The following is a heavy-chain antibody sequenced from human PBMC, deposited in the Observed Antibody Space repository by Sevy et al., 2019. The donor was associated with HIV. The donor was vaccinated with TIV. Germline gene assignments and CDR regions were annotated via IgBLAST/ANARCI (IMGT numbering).Heavy chain of an antibody. CDR2: IIPIFGSV. D-gene: IGHD6-19*01. CDR3: ARVGSFTVAGTGDWYYGMDV. CDR1: GGTFSSYS. Sequence: ASVKVSCKASGGTFSSYSISWVRQAPGQGLEWMGGIIPIFGSVNNAQKFQDRVTITADESTSTAYMELSSLRSEDTAVYYCARVGSFTVAGTGDWYYGMDVWGQGTTVTVSS. V-gene: IGHV1-69*13. J-gene: IGHJ6*02.